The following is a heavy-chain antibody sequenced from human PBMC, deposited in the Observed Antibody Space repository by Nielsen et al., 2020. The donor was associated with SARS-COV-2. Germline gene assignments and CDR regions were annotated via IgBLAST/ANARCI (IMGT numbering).Heavy chain of an antibody. J-gene: IGHJ3*02. V-gene: IGHV3-9*01. D-gene: IGHD6-19*01. CDR1: GFTFDDYA. CDR3: AKIPVAGSDDAFDI. CDR2: ISWNSGSI. Sequence: SLKISCAASGFTFDDYAMHWVRQAPGKGLEWVSGISWNSGSIGYADSVKGRFTISRDNAKNSLYLQMNSLRAEDTALYYCAKIPVAGSDDAFDIWGQGTMVTVSS.